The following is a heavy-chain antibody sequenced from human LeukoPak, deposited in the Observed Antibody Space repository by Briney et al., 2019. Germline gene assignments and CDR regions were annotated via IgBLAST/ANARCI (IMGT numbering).Heavy chain of an antibody. CDR2: ISSSSSYI. CDR3: ARVGYCSSTSCYVSGAFDI. D-gene: IGHD2-2*01. CDR1: GFTFSSYG. Sequence: GGSLRLSCAASGFTFSSYGMHWVRQAPGKGLEWVSSISSSSSYIYYADSVRGRFTISRDNAKNSLYLQMNSLRAEDTAVYYCARVGYCSSTSCYVSGAFDIWGQGTMVTVSS. V-gene: IGHV3-21*01. J-gene: IGHJ3*02.